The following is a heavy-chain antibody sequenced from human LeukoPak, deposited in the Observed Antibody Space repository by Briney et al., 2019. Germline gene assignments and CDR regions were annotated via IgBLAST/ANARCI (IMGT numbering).Heavy chain of an antibody. D-gene: IGHD4-17*01. J-gene: IGHJ4*02. CDR1: GLSVSGNY. Sequence: GGSLRLSCTASGLSVSGNYWRWVRQAPGKALEWVSIIYSDGKTLYTKSVKGRFTFSRDKSKNTFYLQMNSLRAEDTAVYFCTYGDYPLTYWGQGTLVTVSS. CDR2: IYSDGKT. V-gene: IGHV3-66*01. CDR3: TYGDYPLTY.